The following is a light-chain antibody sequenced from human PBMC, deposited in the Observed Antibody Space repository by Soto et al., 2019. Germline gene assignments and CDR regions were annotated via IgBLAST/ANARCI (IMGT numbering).Light chain of an antibody. CDR1: QSVSSN. Sequence: EIVMTQSPATLSVSPGERATLSCRASQSVSSNLAWYQQKPGQAPRLLIYGASTRATGIPARFSGSGSGTEFTLTISSLQSEDFAVYYCQKYNKWPRTFGQGTQVEIK. CDR2: GAS. V-gene: IGKV3-15*01. CDR3: QKYNKWPRT. J-gene: IGKJ1*01.